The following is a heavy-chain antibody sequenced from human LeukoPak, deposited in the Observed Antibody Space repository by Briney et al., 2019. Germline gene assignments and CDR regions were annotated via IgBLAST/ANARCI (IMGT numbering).Heavy chain of an antibody. J-gene: IGHJ3*01. D-gene: IGHD1/OR15-1a*01. V-gene: IGHV4-4*07. CDR1: GGSISSYY. CDR3: ARGVYNWNIDVFDF. CDR2: ISSSGST. Sequence: SETLSLTCTVSGGSISSYYWSWIRQPAGKGLEWIGRISSSGSTNYNPSLKSRVTISVDTSKNQFFLKLNSVTAADTAVYYCARGVYNWNIDVFDFWGQGTMVTVSS.